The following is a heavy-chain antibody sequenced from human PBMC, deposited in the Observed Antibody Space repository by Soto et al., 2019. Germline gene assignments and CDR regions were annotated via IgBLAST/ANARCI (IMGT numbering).Heavy chain of an antibody. V-gene: IGHV1-69*02. Sequence: QVQLVHSGAEVKKPGSSVKVSCKASGGTFSSYTISWVRQAPGQGLEWMGRIIPILGIANYAQKFQGRVTITADKSTSTAYMELSSLRSEDTAVYYCARLTTLSSGLDYWGQGTLVTVSS. J-gene: IGHJ4*02. CDR1: GGTFSSYT. D-gene: IGHD6-19*01. CDR3: ARLTTLSSGLDY. CDR2: IIPILGIA.